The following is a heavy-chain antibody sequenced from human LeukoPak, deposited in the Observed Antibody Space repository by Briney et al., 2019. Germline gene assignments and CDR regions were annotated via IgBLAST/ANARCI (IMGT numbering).Heavy chain of an antibody. V-gene: IGHV1-8*01. CDR3: AKQGIPSGYYYDVDY. J-gene: IGHJ4*02. Sequence: GASVKVSCKASGYTFTSYDINWVRQATGQGLEWMGWMNPNSGNTGYAQKFQGRVTMTRNTSISTAYMELSSLRAEDTAVYYCAKQGIPSGYYYDVDYWGQGTLVTVSS. CDR1: GYTFTSYD. CDR2: MNPNSGNT. D-gene: IGHD3-22*01.